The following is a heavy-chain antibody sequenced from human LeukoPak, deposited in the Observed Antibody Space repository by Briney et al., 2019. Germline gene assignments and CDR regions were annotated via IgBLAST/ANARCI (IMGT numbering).Heavy chain of an antibody. V-gene: IGHV1-69*04. J-gene: IGHJ4*02. CDR2: IIPILGIA. CDR3: GYSIINLHSLDY. Sequence: SVKVSCKASGGTFSSYAISWVRQAPGQGLEWMGRIIPILGIANYAQKFQGRVTITADKSTSTAYMELSSLRSEDTAVYYCGYSIINLHSLDYWGQGTLVTVSS. CDR1: GGTFSSYA. D-gene: IGHD3-10*01.